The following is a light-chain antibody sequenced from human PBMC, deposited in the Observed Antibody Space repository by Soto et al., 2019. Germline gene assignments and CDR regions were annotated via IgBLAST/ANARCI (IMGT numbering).Light chain of an antibody. J-gene: IGLJ2*01. CDR1: SSDIGGYNY. CDR3: SSATNTDTLVV. Sequence: QSALTQPASVSGSPGQSITVSCTGTSSDIGGYNYVSWYQQHPGKAPKLMVYEVTNRPSGVSDRFSGSKSGNTASLTISGLQADDEGYYYCSSATNTDTLVVFGGGTKLTVL. V-gene: IGLV2-14*01. CDR2: EVT.